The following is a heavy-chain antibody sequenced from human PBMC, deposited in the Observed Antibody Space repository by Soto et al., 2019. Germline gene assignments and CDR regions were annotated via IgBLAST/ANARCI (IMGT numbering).Heavy chain of an antibody. CDR1: GFARSARGMG. CDR2: IYWDGDK. Sequence: QITLKESGPTLVKPTQPLTLTCTFSGFARSARGMGVGWIRQPPGKALEWLELIYWDGDKWYGPSLKNRATITEDTPKNQVVLTMTNMDPVDTATYYCAHGSRGWQYYFTHWGQGALVTVSS. D-gene: IGHD6-19*01. V-gene: IGHV2-5*05. J-gene: IGHJ4*02. CDR3: AHGSRGWQYYFTH.